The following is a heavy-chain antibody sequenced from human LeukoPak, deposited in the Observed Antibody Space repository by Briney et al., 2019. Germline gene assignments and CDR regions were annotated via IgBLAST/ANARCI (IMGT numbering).Heavy chain of an antibody. CDR3: ARVGSSSWYNYYYYYMDV. Sequence: PSETLSLTCTVSGGSISSGSYYWSWIRQPAGKGLEWIGRIYTSGSTNYNPSLKSRVTISVDTSKNQFSPKLSSVTAADTAEYYCARVGSSSWYNYYYYYMDVWGKGTTVTVSS. CDR1: GGSISSGSYY. J-gene: IGHJ6*03. CDR2: IYTSGST. D-gene: IGHD6-13*01. V-gene: IGHV4-61*02.